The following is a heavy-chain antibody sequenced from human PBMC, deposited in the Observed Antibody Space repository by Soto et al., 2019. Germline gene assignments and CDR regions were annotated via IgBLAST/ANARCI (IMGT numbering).Heavy chain of an antibody. CDR2: IEHNGNN. J-gene: IGHJ4*02. Sequence: PSETLSLTCAVYGGTFSGYFWAWVRQPPGKGLEWIGEIEHNGNNNINPSLKSRVTMSVDTSKNQISLTLTSVTAADTAMYYCARDFSYLPYWGPGPLVTGSS. CDR1: GGTFSGYF. V-gene: IGHV4-34*01. D-gene: IGHD3-10*01. CDR3: ARDFSYLPY.